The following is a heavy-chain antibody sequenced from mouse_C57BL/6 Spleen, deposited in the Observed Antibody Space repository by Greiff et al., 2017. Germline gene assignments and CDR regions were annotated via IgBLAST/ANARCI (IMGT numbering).Heavy chain of an antibody. V-gene: IGHV1-81*01. J-gene: IGHJ2*01. D-gene: IGHD1-1*01. CDR3: ARELITTVGYFDY. CDR2: IYPRSGNT. CDR1: GYTFTSYG. Sequence: QVQLKESGAELARPGASVKLSCKASGYTFTSYGISWVKQRTGQGLEWIGEIYPRSGNTYYNEKFKGKATLTADKSSSTAYMEIRSLTSEDSAVXFCARELITTVGYFDYWGQGTTLTVSS.